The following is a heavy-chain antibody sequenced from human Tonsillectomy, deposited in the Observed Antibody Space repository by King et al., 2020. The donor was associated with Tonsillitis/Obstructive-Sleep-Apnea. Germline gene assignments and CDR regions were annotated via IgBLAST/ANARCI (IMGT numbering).Heavy chain of an antibody. CDR1: GFTFSSYW. Sequence: VQLVESGGGLVQPGGSLRLSCAASGFTFSSYWMSWVRQAPGKGLEWVANIKQDGSEKYYVDSVKGRFTISRDNDKHSLFLQMSCLGADDTAVYYCARDPHAFDMWGHGTLVTVSS. CDR3: ARDPHAFDM. V-gene: IGHV3-7*04. CDR2: IKQDGSEK. J-gene: IGHJ3*02.